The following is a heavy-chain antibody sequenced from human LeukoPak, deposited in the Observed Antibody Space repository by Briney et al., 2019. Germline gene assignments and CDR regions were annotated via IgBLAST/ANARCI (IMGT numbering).Heavy chain of an antibody. CDR1: GFTFSSYA. Sequence: GGSLRLSCAASGFTFSSYAMSWVRQAPGKGLEWVGRIKSKTDGGTSDYAAPVTGRFTISRDDSKSTLYLQMNSLKPEDTGVYYCSTLWYGAWGQGTLVTVSS. D-gene: IGHD3-10*01. V-gene: IGHV3-15*01. J-gene: IGHJ5*02. CDR2: IKSKTDGGTS. CDR3: STLWYGA.